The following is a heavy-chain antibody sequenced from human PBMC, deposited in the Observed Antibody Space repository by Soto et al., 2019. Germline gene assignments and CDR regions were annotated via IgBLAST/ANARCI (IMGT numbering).Heavy chain of an antibody. J-gene: IGHJ6*02. D-gene: IGHD2-2*01. V-gene: IGHV3-21*06. CDR1: GFTFSDEN. CDR3: ARDSDCNSTSCFFPHHV. Sequence: PGGSLRLSCSASGFTFSDENMSWVRQVPGKGLEWVSGISGGGSYIFYADSVQGRFSISRDNPKNSLFLEMNSLRVEDTAVYYCARDSDCNSTSCFFPHHVSGQGTKVTVSS. CDR2: ISGGGSYI.